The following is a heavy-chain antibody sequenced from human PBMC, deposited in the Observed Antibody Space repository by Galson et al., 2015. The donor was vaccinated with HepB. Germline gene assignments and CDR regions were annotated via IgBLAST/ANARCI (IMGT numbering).Heavy chain of an antibody. D-gene: IGHD2-2*01. J-gene: IGHJ3*02. V-gene: IGHV1-2*04. CDR3: ARGYYCSSTSCPNDDAFDI. CDR1: GYTFTGYY. Sequence: SVKVSCKASGYTFTGYYMHWVRQAPGQGLEWMGWINPNSGGTNYAQKFQGWVTMTRDTSISTAYMELSRLRSDDTAVYYCARGYYCSSTSCPNDDAFDIWGQGTMVTVSS. CDR2: INPNSGGT.